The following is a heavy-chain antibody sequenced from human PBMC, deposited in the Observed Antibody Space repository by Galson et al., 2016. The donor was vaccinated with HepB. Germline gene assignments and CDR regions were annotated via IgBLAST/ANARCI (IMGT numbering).Heavy chain of an antibody. Sequence: SETLSLTCAVSGASISTYYWSWIRQPPGKGLEWIGYISDSGNTKYNPSLRSRVNMSVDTSKDQFSLKLRSVSAAGTAMYYCARHVGAALRFDYCGQGTLVTVSS. CDR1: GASISTYY. J-gene: IGHJ4*02. CDR2: ISDSGNT. D-gene: IGHD1-26*01. V-gene: IGHV4-59*01. CDR3: ARHVGAALRFDY.